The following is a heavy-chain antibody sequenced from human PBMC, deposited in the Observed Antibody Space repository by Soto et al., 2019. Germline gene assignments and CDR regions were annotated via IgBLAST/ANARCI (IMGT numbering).Heavy chain of an antibody. CDR2: INPSGGST. V-gene: IGHV1-46*01. CDR1: GYTFTSYY. Sequence: ASVKVSCKASGYTFTSYYMHWVRQAPGQGLEWMGIINPSGGSTSYAQKFQGRVTMTRDTSTSTVYMELSSLRSEVTAVYYCTFRRSGDYLNYYYGMDVWGLGTTVTVSS. D-gene: IGHD2-21*02. J-gene: IGHJ6*02. CDR3: TFRRSGDYLNYYYGMDV.